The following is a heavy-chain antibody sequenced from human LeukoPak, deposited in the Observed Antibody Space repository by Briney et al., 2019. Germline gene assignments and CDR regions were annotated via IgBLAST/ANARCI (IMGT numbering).Heavy chain of an antibody. J-gene: IGHJ4*02. V-gene: IGHV5-51*01. CDR2: IYPGDSDT. CDR1: GYSFNSFW. Sequence: GESLMISCRGSGYSFNSFWIGWVRQMPGKGLEWMGIIYPGDSDTRYSPSFQGQVAISADKSISTAYLQWSSLKASDSAMYYCARLRTYGDYALNYWGQGTLVTVSS. D-gene: IGHD4-17*01. CDR3: ARLRTYGDYALNY.